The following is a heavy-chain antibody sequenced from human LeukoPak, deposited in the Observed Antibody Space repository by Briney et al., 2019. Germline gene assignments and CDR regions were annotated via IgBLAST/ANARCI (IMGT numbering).Heavy chain of an antibody. CDR1: GFTFSNYP. J-gene: IGHJ4*02. Sequence: GGSLRLSCAASGFTFSNYPMMWIRQAPGKGLEWVSYISGSGNTIYYADSVRGRFTISRDNAKNSLYLQMNSLRAEDTAVYYCARRLTDYWGQGTLVTVSS. V-gene: IGHV3-48*04. CDR2: ISGSGNTI. CDR3: ARRLTDY.